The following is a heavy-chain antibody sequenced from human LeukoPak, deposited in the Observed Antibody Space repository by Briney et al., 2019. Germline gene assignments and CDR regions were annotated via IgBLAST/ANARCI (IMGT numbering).Heavy chain of an antibody. CDR2: IYYSGST. Sequence: SETLSLTCAVYGGSFSGYYWSWIRQPPGKGLEWIGYIYYSGSTNYNPSLKSRVTISVDTSKNQFSLKLSSVTAADTAVYYCATLRGDNWFDPWGQGTLVTVSS. J-gene: IGHJ5*02. V-gene: IGHV4-59*08. CDR3: ATLRGDNWFDP. CDR1: GGSFSGYY.